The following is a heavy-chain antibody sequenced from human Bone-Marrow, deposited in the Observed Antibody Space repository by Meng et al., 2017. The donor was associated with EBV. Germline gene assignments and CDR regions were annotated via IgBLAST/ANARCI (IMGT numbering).Heavy chain of an antibody. D-gene: IGHD6-19*01. J-gene: IGHJ2*01. V-gene: IGHV4-4*01. Sequence: QVSSPGLVKPSGTLSLLCGVSGGSISSSYWWSWVRQPPGKGLEWIGEISHSGSTNYNPSLKSRVTISVDKSKNQFSLKLNSVTAADTAVYCCATDRAVAGHRYFDLWGRGTLVTVSS. CDR1: GGSISSSYW. CDR2: ISHSGST. CDR3: ATDRAVAGHRYFDL.